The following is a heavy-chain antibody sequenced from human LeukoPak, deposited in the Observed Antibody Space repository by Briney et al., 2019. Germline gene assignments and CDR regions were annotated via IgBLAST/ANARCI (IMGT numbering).Heavy chain of an antibody. CDR1: GFTFSDYY. V-gene: IGHV3-11*01. D-gene: IGHD3-22*01. CDR2: ISSSGSTI. CDR3: ARGRVVVTEEEFDY. Sequence: GGSLRLSCAASGFTFSDYYISWIRQAPGKGLEWVSYISSSGSTIYYADSVKGRFTISRDNAKNSLYLQMNSLRAEDTAVYYCARGRVVVTEEEFDYWGQGTLVTVSS. J-gene: IGHJ4*02.